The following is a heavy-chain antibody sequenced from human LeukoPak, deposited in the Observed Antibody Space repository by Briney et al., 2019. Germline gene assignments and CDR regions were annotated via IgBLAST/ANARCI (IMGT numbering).Heavy chain of an antibody. V-gene: IGHV3-48*03. J-gene: IGHJ4*02. CDR1: GFTFSTYE. CDR3: ARGGSVPYYFDY. D-gene: IGHD1-26*01. CDR2: ISTSGSTI. Sequence: GGSLRLSCAASGFTFSTYEMNWVRQAPGKGLEWVSYISTSGSTIYYADSVKGRFTISRDNAKNSLYLQMNSLRAEDTAIYYCARGGSVPYYFDYWGQGTLVTVSS.